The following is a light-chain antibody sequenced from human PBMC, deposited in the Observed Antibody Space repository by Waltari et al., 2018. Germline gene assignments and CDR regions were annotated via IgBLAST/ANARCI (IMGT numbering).Light chain of an antibody. CDR1: QSVSSN. CDR2: GAS. J-gene: IGKJ2*01. CDR3: QHSDT. V-gene: IGKV3-15*01. Sequence: EIVMTQSTGTQSVSAGEKATLSCRASQSVSSNLAWYQQKPGQSPRLLIYGASTSATGIPARFSGSGSGTDFTLTISSLQSEDFAVYYCQHSDTFGQGTKLEIK.